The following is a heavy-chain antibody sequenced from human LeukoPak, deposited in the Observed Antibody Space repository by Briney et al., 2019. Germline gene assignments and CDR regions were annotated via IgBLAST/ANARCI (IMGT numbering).Heavy chain of an antibody. CDR2: VRSKAFGGTT. D-gene: IGHD1-26*01. V-gene: IGHV3-49*03. Sequence: PGGSLRLSCATSGFTFSDYTVSWFRQPPGKGLEWVGFVRSKAFGGTTEYAASVKGRFSMSRDESKGIAYLQMNTLRTEDTAVYYCSRDARPNTYSASWYDYWGQGTLVAVSS. J-gene: IGHJ4*02. CDR3: SRDARPNTYSASWYDY. CDR1: GFTFSDYT.